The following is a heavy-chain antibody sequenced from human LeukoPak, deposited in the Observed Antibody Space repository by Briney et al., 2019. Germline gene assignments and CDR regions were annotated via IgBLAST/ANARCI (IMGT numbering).Heavy chain of an antibody. CDR3: AKLGGQEVYNYYVGV. CDR2: IIDSGDIT. D-gene: IGHD3-16*01. V-gene: IGHV3-23*01. CDR1: GFTFSSYA. J-gene: IGHJ6*03. Sequence: GGSLRLSCEASGFTFSSYAMSWIRQAPGKGLEWVSGIIDSGDITYYANSVKGRFTISRDNSRNTLYLQMNSLRAEDTAVYYCAKLGGQEVYNYYVGVWGKGTTVAVSS.